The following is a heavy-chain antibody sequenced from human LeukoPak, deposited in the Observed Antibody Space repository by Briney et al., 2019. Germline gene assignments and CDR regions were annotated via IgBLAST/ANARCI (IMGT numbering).Heavy chain of an antibody. CDR3: ARGLRSIVASGGDAFDI. CDR2: INHSGST. D-gene: IGHD5-12*01. J-gene: IGHJ3*02. Sequence: SETLSLTCAVYGGSFSGYYWSWIRQPPGKGLEWIGEINHSGSTNYNPSLKSRVTISVDTSKNHFSLKLSSVTAADTAVYYCARGLRSIVASGGDAFDIWGQGTMVTVSS. CDR1: GGSFSGYY. V-gene: IGHV4-34*01.